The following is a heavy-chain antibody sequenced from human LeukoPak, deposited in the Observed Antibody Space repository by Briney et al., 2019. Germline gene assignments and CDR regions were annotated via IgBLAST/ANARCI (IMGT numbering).Heavy chain of an antibody. CDR1: GYTFTSYG. Sequence: GASVRVSCKASGYTFTSYGISWVRQAPGQGLEWMGWISAYNGNTNYAQNLQGRVTMTTDTSTSTAYIELRGLRSDDTAVYYCARDAVTTSWFDPWGQGTLVTVSS. CDR2: ISAYNGNT. J-gene: IGHJ5*02. CDR3: ARDAVTTSWFDP. V-gene: IGHV1-18*01. D-gene: IGHD4-17*01.